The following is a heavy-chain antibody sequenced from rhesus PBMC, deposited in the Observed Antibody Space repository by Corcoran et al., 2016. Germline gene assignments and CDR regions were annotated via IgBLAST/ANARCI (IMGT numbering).Heavy chain of an antibody. CDR1: GYPFTDYY. J-gene: IGHJ4*01. V-gene: IGHV1-111*02. Sequence: EVQLVQSGAEVKKPGASVKISCKASGYPFTDYYLHWVRQVPGKGLEWSGRVETEDGEEIHAQQCEDRVTSTAETATDTAYMELSSLRSEDTAVYYCATSGYSSGVDYWGQGVLVTVSS. D-gene: IGHD6-31*01. CDR3: ATSGYSSGVDY. CDR2: VETEDGEE.